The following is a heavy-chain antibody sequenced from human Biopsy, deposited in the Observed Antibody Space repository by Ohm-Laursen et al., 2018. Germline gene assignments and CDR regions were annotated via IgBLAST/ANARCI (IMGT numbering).Heavy chain of an antibody. V-gene: IGHV1-2*02. CDR2: INPHSGTT. CDR3: AKGQDLRGGAEYFQH. D-gene: IGHD2-15*01. Sequence: ASVKASCKASGYTFTGQYSHWVRQVPGHGLGWMGWINPHSGTTKFAQDFQGRATMTRDTSIPTAYMELRRLRSDDPAVYYCAKGQDLRGGAEYFQHWGQGALVTVSS. J-gene: IGHJ1*01. CDR1: GYTFTGQY.